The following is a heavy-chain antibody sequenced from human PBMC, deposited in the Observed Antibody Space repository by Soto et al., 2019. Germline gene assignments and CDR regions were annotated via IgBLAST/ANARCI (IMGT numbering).Heavy chain of an antibody. Sequence: EVQLVESGGGLVQPGGSLRLSCAASGFTFSSYDMHWVRQATGKGLEWVSAIGTAGDTYYPGSVKGRFTISRENAKNSLYLQMHSRRAGDTAVDYWAARSAYGMDVWGQGSTVTVSS. CDR1: GFTFSSYD. J-gene: IGHJ6*02. CDR2: IGTAGDT. CDR3: AARSAYGMDV. D-gene: IGHD4-17*01. V-gene: IGHV3-13*04.